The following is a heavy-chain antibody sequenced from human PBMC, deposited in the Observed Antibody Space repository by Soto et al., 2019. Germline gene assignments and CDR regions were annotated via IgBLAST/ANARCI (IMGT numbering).Heavy chain of an antibody. Sequence: SVKVSCKASGGTFSSYAISWVRQAPGQGLEWMGGIIPIFGTANYAQKFQGRVTITADESTSTAYMELSSLRSEDTAVYYCARDRGGSITMHVLEARPDDALDIWGQGTMVTV. D-gene: IGHD3-10*01. J-gene: IGHJ3*02. CDR2: IIPIFGTA. CDR1: GGTFSSYA. CDR3: ARDRGGSITMHVLEARPDDALDI. V-gene: IGHV1-69*13.